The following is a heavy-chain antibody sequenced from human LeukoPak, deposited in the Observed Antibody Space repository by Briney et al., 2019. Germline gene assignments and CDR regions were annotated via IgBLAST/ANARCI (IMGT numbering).Heavy chain of an antibody. CDR3: ARAGYCSGGSCFRVYYFDS. Sequence: SETLSLTCTVSGDSISSFYWSWIRQSPGEGLEWIGFMSYSGSTNYNPTLKSRVTISVDTSKSQFSLTLTSVTAADTAVYYCARAGYCSGGSCFRVYYFDSWGQGALVTVSS. J-gene: IGHJ4*02. CDR2: MSYSGST. V-gene: IGHV4-59*01. D-gene: IGHD2-15*01. CDR1: GDSISSFY.